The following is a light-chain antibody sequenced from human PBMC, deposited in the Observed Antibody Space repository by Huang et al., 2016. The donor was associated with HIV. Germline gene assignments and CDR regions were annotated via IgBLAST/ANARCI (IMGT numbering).Light chain of an antibody. Sequence: EIVLTQSPATLSVSPGGRAALSCRASQSLSGHVAWYQQKPGQAPRLLIYGASPRATGIPARFSGNGSGTEFTLTISSLQSEDLAVYYCQQYNTWPPRYTFGQGTKLDIK. CDR2: GAS. CDR3: QQYNTWPPRYT. CDR1: QSLSGH. V-gene: IGKV3-15*01. J-gene: IGKJ2*01.